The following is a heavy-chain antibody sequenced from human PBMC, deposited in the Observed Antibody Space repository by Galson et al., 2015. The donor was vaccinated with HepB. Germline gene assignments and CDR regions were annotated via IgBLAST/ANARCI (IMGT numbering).Heavy chain of an antibody. CDR2: ISYDGSNK. Sequence: SLRLSCAASGFTFSSYAMHWVRQAPGKGLEWVAVISYDGSNKYYADSVKGRFTISRDNSKNTLYLQMNSLRAEDTAVYYCARQFEEFGEFTSFFDYWGQGTLVTVSS. D-gene: IGHD3-10*01. CDR1: GFTFSSYA. V-gene: IGHV3-30*04. J-gene: IGHJ4*02. CDR3: ARQFEEFGEFTSFFDY.